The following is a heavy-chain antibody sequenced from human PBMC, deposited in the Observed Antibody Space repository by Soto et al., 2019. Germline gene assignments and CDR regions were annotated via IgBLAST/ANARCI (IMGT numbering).Heavy chain of an antibody. CDR2: IRSKANSYAT. J-gene: IGHJ4*02. Sequence: EVQLVESGGGLVQPGGSLKLSRAASGFTFSASAMHWVRQASGKGLEWVGRIRSKANSYATAYAASVTGRFTISRDDSKNTAYLQMNSLKTEDTAVYYCTNILTGSAGWGQGTLVTVSS. D-gene: IGHD3-9*01. V-gene: IGHV3-73*02. CDR3: TNILTGSAG. CDR1: GFTFSASA.